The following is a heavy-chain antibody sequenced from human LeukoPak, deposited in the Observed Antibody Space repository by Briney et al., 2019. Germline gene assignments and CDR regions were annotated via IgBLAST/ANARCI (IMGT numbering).Heavy chain of an antibody. CDR2: IKEDESEK. V-gene: IGHV3-7*01. CDR1: GFTFSTFR. CDR3: ATSSGSRGLYFDF. D-gene: IGHD3-22*01. Sequence: GGSLRLSCAASGFTFSTFRMSWVRQAPGEGLERAANIKEDESEKYYVDSVKGRFTISRDTAKNLLYLQMNSLRAEDTAVYYCATSSGSRGLYFDFWGQGTLVTVSS. J-gene: IGHJ4*02.